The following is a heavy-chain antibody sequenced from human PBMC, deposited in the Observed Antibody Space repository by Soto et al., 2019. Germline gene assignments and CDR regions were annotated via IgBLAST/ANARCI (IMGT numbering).Heavy chain of an antibody. CDR2: IWYDGSEK. J-gene: IGHJ4*02. V-gene: IGHV3-33*01. CDR1: GFTFSNYG. Sequence: QVQLVESGGGVVQPGRSLRLSCAASGFTFSNYGMHWFRQAPGKGLEWVAVIWYDGSEKYYADSVKGRFTICRDNSKTALYLQMNSLRAEDTAVDYCARQSHGNIRRRGFDYWGQGALVTVSS. D-gene: IGHD1-1*01. CDR3: ARQSHGNIRRRGFDY.